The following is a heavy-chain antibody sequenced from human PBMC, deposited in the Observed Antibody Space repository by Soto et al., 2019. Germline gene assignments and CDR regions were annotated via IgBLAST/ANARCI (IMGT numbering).Heavy chain of an antibody. Sequence: GESLKISCKGSGYSFTSYWSGWVRQMPGKGLEWMGIIYPGDSDTRYSPSFQGQVTISADKSISTAYLQWSSLKASDTAMYYCARLIHYYGSGSYLYYFDYWGQGTLVTSP. CDR3: ARLIHYYGSGSYLYYFDY. D-gene: IGHD3-10*01. J-gene: IGHJ4*02. CDR2: IYPGDSDT. CDR1: GYSFTSYW. V-gene: IGHV5-51*01.